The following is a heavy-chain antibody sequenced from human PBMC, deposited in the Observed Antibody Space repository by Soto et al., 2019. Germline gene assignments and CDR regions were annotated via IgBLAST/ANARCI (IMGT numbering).Heavy chain of an antibody. D-gene: IGHD3-16*02. V-gene: IGHV1-3*05. J-gene: IGHJ4*02. Sequence: QVQLAQSGAEERKPGASVKVSCEATGYTFTAYAMHWVRQAPGQRLEWMGWINPANGNTKYSQKFQGRLTITSDKSANTVYMELNSLTSEDTAMYYCTRSAISPYGGLIGPFDYWGQGNLVTVSS. CDR1: GYTFTAYA. CDR2: INPANGNT. CDR3: TRSAISPYGGLIGPFDY.